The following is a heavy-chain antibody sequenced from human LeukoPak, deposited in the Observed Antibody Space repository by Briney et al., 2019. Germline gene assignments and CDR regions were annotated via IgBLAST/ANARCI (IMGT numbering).Heavy chain of an antibody. Sequence: ASVKVSCKASGYPFYTYGISWVRQAPGQGLEWMGWINPNSGDTNYAQKFQGRATMTRDTSISTAYMELSRLTSDDTAVYYCARERGSGYRLLYWGQGTLVTVSS. CDR1: GYPFYTYG. V-gene: IGHV1-2*02. CDR3: ARERGSGYRLLY. D-gene: IGHD5-12*01. CDR2: INPNSGDT. J-gene: IGHJ4*02.